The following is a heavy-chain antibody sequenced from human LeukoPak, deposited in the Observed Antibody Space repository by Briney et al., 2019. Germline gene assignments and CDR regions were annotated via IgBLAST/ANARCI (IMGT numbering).Heavy chain of an antibody. J-gene: IGHJ4*02. D-gene: IGHD3-10*02. CDR2: LHSSGET. CDR3: ATMFGESSDFDH. Sequence: SETLSLTCVVSGGSISAYYWNRIRQPAGKGLEWIGRLHSSGETTSNPSLMSRASMSLDTSRTHFTLKLTSVTAADTAIYYCATMFGESSDFDHWGRGTLVTVSS. CDR1: GGSISAYY. V-gene: IGHV4-4*07.